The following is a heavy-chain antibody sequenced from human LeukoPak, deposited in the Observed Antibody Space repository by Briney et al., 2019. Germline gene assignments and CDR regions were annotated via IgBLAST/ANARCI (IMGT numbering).Heavy chain of an antibody. CDR1: GFSFSNYA. D-gene: IGHD1-1*01. J-gene: IGHJ4*02. CDR3: ARGDWNDGLDY. Sequence: GGSLRISCAASGFSFSNYAMSWVRQAPGAGLEWVSAVSGPGRSTYYTDSVRGRFNIPRDNSKNTLFLEMNSLRAEDTAVYYCARGDWNDGLDYWGQGTLVTVSS. V-gene: IGHV3-23*01. CDR2: VSGPGRST.